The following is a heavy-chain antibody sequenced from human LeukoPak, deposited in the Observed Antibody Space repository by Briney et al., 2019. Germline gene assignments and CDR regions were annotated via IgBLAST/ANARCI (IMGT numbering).Heavy chain of an antibody. D-gene: IGHD3-3*01. J-gene: IGHJ5*02. CDR2: IYYSGST. Sequence: PSETLSLTCTVSGGSISTSNYYWGWIRQPPGKGLEWIGYIYYSGSTNYNPSLKSRVTISVDTSKNQFSLKLSSVTAADTAVYYCARDNRDYDFWSGYYPSNWFDPWGQGTLVTVSS. V-gene: IGHV4-61*01. CDR3: ARDNRDYDFWSGYYPSNWFDP. CDR1: GGSISTSNYY.